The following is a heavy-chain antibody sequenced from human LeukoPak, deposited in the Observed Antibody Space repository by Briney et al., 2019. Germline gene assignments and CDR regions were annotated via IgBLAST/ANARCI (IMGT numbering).Heavy chain of an antibody. CDR2: INHSGST. Sequence: PSETLSLTCAVYGGSFSGYYWSWIRQPPGKGLEWIGEINHSGSTNYNPSLKSRVTISVDTSKNQFSLKPGSVTAADTAVYYCARRHRTGTKGNSLDYWGQGTLVTVSS. CDR3: ARRHRTGTKGNSLDY. V-gene: IGHV4-34*01. J-gene: IGHJ4*02. D-gene: IGHD1/OR15-1a*01. CDR1: GGSFSGYY.